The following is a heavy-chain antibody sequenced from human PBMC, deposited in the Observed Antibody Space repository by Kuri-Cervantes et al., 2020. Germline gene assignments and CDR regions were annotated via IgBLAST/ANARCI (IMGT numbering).Heavy chain of an antibody. D-gene: IGHD5-18*01. CDR2: ISYDGSNK. V-gene: IGHV3-30-3*01. CDR3: AKDIASRSDSTYSVDTAMNYYYGMDV. J-gene: IGHJ6*02. Sequence: GESLKISCAASGFTFSSYAMHWVRQAPGKGLEWVAVISYDGSNKYYADSVKGRLTISRDNSKNSLYLQMNSLRTEDTALYYCAKDIASRSDSTYSVDTAMNYYYGMDVWGQGTTVTVSS. CDR1: GFTFSSYA.